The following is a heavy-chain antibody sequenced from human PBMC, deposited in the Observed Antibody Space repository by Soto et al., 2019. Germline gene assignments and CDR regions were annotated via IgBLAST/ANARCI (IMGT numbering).Heavy chain of an antibody. CDR1: GGSISISSYY. CDR2: ISYSGST. CDR3: ARGRGTYAEPYFDY. Sequence: PSETLSLTCTVSGGSISISSYYWCWIRQHPGKGLEWIGYISYSGSTFYNPSLKSRLTVSIDRSENQFSLNLTSVTAADTAMYYCARGRGTYAEPYFDYWGPGTLVTVSS. J-gene: IGHJ4*02. V-gene: IGHV4-31*03. D-gene: IGHD3-16*01.